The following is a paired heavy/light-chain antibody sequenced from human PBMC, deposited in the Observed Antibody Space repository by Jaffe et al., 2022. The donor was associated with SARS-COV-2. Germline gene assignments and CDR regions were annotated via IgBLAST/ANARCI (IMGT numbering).Heavy chain of an antibody. D-gene: IGHD3-22*01. CDR3: TSYSSGFGMDV. CDR1: GFTFGDYA. V-gene: IGHV3-49*04. CDR2: IRSKAYGGTT. J-gene: IGHJ6*02. Sequence: EVQLVESGGGLVQPGRSLRLSCTASGFTFGDYAMSWVRQAPGKGLEWVGFIRSKAYGGTTEYAASVKGRFTISRDDSKSIAYLQMNSLKTEDTAVYYCTSYSSGFGMDVWGQGTTVTVSS.
Light chain of an antibody. V-gene: IGLV3-1*01. CDR2: QDS. Sequence: SYELTQPPSVSVSPGQTASITCSGDKLGDKYACWYQQKPGQSPVLVIYQDSKRPSGIPERFSGSNSGNTATLTISGTQAMDEADYYCQAWDSISVVFGGGTKLTVL. J-gene: IGLJ2*01. CDR3: QAWDSISVV. CDR1: KLGDKY.